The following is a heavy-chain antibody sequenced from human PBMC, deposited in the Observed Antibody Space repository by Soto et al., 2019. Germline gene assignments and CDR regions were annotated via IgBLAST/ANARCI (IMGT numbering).Heavy chain of an antibody. D-gene: IGHD4-17*01. CDR2: IIPIFDTA. Sequence: ASVKVSCKASGCTFSSYAISWVRQAPGQGLEWMGGIIPIFDTANYAQKFQGRVTITADESTSTAYMELSSLRAEDTAVYYCARWGVYGDYGDYLDYWGQGTLVTVSS. V-gene: IGHV1-69*13. J-gene: IGHJ4*02. CDR1: GCTFSSYA. CDR3: ARWGVYGDYGDYLDY.